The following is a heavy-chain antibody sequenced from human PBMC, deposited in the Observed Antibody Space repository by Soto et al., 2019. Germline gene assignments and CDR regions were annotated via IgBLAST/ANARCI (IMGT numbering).Heavy chain of an antibody. Sequence: EVQLLESGGGLVQPGGSLRLSCTASGFAFSSFAVTWVRQGPGKGLEWVSTISGGADSTYYADSVKGRFTISKDSSKNTVYLQINNLRAEDTAVYYCAKASGYNSGWCHYWGQGTLVTVSS. J-gene: IGHJ4*02. V-gene: IGHV3-23*01. CDR1: GFAFSSFA. D-gene: IGHD6-19*01. CDR3: AKASGYNSGWCHY. CDR2: ISGGADST.